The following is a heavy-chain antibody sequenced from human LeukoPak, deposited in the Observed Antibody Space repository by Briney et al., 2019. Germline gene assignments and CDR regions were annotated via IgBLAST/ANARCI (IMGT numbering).Heavy chain of an antibody. V-gene: IGHV3-23*01. CDR3: AKDLRSSADSKMGAADY. CDR1: GFTFSRHG. J-gene: IGHJ4*02. CDR2: ISPGGDIT. D-gene: IGHD1-26*01. Sequence: GGSLRLSCVASGFTFSRHGLNWVRQAPGKGLEWVSGISPGGDITYYADSVKGRFTISRDNSKNTVYLQMNSLRAEDTAVYYCAKDLRSSADSKMGAADYWGQGTLVTVSS.